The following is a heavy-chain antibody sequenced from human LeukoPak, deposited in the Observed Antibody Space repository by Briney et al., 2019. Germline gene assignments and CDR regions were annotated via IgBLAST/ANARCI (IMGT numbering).Heavy chain of an antibody. V-gene: IGHV3-23*01. D-gene: IGHD6-6*01. J-gene: IGHJ4*02. CDR2: ISGSGGST. CDR1: GFTFSSYA. CDR3: AKTDLTIAARPLDY. Sequence: GGSLRLSCAASGFTFSSYALTWVHQAPGKGLEWVSAISGSGGSTYYADSVKGRFTISRDNSKNTLYLQMNSLRADDTAVYYCAKTDLTIAARPLDYWGQGTLVTVSS.